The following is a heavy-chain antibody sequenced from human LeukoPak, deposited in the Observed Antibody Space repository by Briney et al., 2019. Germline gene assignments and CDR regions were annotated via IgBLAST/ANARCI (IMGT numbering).Heavy chain of an antibody. CDR1: GFTFSSYW. CDR3: ARLGDSSDAFDI. D-gene: IGHD2-21*02. J-gene: IGHJ3*02. Sequence: GGSLRLSCAASGFTFSSYWMSWVRQAPGKGLEWVSVIYSGGSTYYADSVKGRFTISRDNSKNTLYLQMNSLRAEDTAVYYCARLGDSSDAFDIWGQGTMVTVSS. CDR2: IYSGGST. V-gene: IGHV3-66*01.